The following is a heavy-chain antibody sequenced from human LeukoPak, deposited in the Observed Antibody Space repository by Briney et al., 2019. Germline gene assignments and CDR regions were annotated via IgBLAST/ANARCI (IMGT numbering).Heavy chain of an antibody. CDR3: ARTPSTVTTDYYYYYMDV. Sequence: ASVKVSCKASGYTFTSYGICWVRQAPGQGLEWMGWISAYNGNTNYAQKLQGRVTMTTDTSTSTAYMELRSLRSDDTAVYYCARTPSTVTTDYYYYYMDVWGKGTTVTIPS. V-gene: IGHV1-18*01. CDR1: GYTFTSYG. CDR2: ISAYNGNT. D-gene: IGHD4-17*01. J-gene: IGHJ6*03.